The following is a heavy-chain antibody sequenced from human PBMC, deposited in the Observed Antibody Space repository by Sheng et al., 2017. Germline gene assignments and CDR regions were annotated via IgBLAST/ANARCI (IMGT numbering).Heavy chain of an antibody. CDR3: ARELGNCSGGSCYLYWFDP. V-gene: IGHV1-69*04. CDR1: GGTFSSYA. D-gene: IGHD2-15*01. CDR2: IIPILGIA. Sequence: QVQLVQSGAEVKKPGSSVKVSCKASGGTFSSYAISWVRQAPGQGLEWMGGIIPILGIANYAQKFQGRVTITADKSTSTAYMELSSLRSEDTAVYYCARELGNCSGGSCYLYWFDPWGQGTLVTVSS. J-gene: IGHJ5*02.